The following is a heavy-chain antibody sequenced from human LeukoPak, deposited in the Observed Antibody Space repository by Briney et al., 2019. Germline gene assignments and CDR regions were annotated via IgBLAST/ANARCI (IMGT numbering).Heavy chain of an antibody. D-gene: IGHD3-3*01. CDR3: AKGGVDYYDFWSGYYTFDY. CDR2: IYSGGST. V-gene: IGHV3-23*01. Sequence: GGSLRLSCAASGFTFSSYAMSWVRQAPGKGLEWVSAIYSGGSTYYADSVKGRFTISRDNSKNTLYLQMNSLRAEDTAVYYCAKGGVDYYDFWSGYYTFDYWGQGTLVTVSS. J-gene: IGHJ4*02. CDR1: GFTFSSYA.